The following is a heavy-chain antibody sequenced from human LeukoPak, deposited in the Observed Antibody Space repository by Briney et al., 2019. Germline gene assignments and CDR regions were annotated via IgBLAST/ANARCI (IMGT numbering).Heavy chain of an antibody. CDR1: GGSISSYY. J-gene: IGHJ4*02. Sequence: PSETLSLTCTVPGGSISSYYWTWIRQPPGKGLEWIGYIYYSGSTSYNPSLMSRVTISVDTSKNQFSLKLSSVTAADTAVYYCARGQREWELPPLDYWGQGTLVTVSS. D-gene: IGHD1-26*01. CDR2: IYYSGST. CDR3: ARGQREWELPPLDY. V-gene: IGHV4-59*12.